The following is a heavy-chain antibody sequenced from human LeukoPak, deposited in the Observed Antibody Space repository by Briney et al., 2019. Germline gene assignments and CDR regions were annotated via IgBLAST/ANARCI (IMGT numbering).Heavy chain of an antibody. Sequence: PSETLSLTCTVSGDSIQNYYWSWIRQPAGRGLEWIWRIYSFGMTDYNPSLTSRVTMSVDTSKNQFSLTLRSVTAADTAMYYCARDRAGDDSVVRLDYWGQGILVTVSS. CDR1: GDSIQNYY. D-gene: IGHD2-21*01. V-gene: IGHV4-4*07. CDR2: IYSFGMT. CDR3: ARDRAGDDSVVRLDY. J-gene: IGHJ4*02.